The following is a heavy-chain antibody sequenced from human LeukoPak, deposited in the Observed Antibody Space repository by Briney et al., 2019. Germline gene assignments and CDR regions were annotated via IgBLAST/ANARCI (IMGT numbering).Heavy chain of an antibody. CDR3: ASRTTTVTTYSRFGAFDI. Sequence: ASVKVSCKASGYTFTGYYMHWVRQAPGQGLEWMGWINPNSGGTNYAQKFQGRVTMTRDTSISTAYMEPSRLRSDDTAVYYCASRTTTVTTYSRFGAFDIWGQGTMVTVSS. J-gene: IGHJ3*02. D-gene: IGHD4-17*01. CDR1: GYTFTGYY. CDR2: INPNSGGT. V-gene: IGHV1-2*02.